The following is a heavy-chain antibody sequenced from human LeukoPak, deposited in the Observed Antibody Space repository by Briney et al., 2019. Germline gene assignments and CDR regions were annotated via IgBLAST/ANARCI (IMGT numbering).Heavy chain of an antibody. Sequence: SQTLSLTCTVSGGSISSGSYYWSWIRQPPGKGLEWIGYIYHSGSTYYNPSLKSRVTISVDRSKNQFSLKLSSVTAADTAVYYCARAQDYSSSSPVCYFDYWGQGTLVTVSS. CDR3: ARAQDYSSSSPVCYFDY. J-gene: IGHJ4*02. CDR2: IYHSGST. D-gene: IGHD6-6*01. V-gene: IGHV4-30-2*01. CDR1: GGSISSGSYY.